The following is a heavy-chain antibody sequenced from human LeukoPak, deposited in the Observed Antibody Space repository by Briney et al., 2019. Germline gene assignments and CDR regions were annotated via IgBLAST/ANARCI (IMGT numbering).Heavy chain of an antibody. CDR2: IWYDGSNK. D-gene: IGHD3-22*01. CDR1: GFTFSSYG. J-gene: IGHJ4*02. CDR3: ARDVYYYDSSGYQDY. V-gene: IGHV3-33*01. Sequence: PGGSLRLSCAASGFTFSSYGMHWVRQAPGKGLEWVAVIWYDGSNKYYADSVKGRFTISRDNSKNTLYLQMNSLRAEDTAVYYCARDVYYYDSSGYQDYWGQGTLVTVSS.